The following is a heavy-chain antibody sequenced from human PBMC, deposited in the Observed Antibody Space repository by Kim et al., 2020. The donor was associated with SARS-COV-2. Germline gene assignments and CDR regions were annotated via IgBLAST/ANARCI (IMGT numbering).Heavy chain of an antibody. V-gene: IGHV4-39*07. CDR2: IYYTGST. CDR3: ARGIAVAGNWFDP. Sequence: SETLSLTCTVSGGSISSSSYYWGWIRQPPGKGLEWIGTIYYTGSTYYNPSFKSRVSISVDTSKNQFSLKVGSVTAADTAVYYCARGIAVAGNWFDPWGQGTLVTVSS. J-gene: IGHJ5*02. CDR1: GGSISSSSYY. D-gene: IGHD6-19*01.